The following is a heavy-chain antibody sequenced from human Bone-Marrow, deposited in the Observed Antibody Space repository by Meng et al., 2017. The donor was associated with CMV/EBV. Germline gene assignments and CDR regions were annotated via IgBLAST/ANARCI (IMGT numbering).Heavy chain of an antibody. CDR1: GFAFSNYA. D-gene: IGHD5-24*01. Sequence: GESLKISCAASGFAFSNYAMHWVRQVPGKGLEWVAVLSYDGNNKYYADFVKGRFTISRDSSNNTLYLQMNSLRAEDTAVYYGARDPGAWRVWGQGTVVTVSS. V-gene: IGHV3-30*04. J-gene: IGHJ4*02. CDR3: ARDPGAWRV. CDR2: LSYDGNNK.